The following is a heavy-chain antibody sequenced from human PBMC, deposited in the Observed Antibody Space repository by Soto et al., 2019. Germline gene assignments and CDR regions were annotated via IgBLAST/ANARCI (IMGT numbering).Heavy chain of an antibody. V-gene: IGHV4-59*01. CDR1: GGSISSYY. Sequence: PSETLSLTCTVSGGSISSYYWSWIRQPPGKGLEWIGYIYYSGSTNYNPSLKSRVTISVDTSKNQFSLKLSSVTAADTAVYYCARVVGYTTLERYYYYGMDVWGQGTTVTVSS. CDR2: IYYSGST. CDR3: ARVVGYTTLERYYYYGMDV. D-gene: IGHD1-1*01. J-gene: IGHJ6*02.